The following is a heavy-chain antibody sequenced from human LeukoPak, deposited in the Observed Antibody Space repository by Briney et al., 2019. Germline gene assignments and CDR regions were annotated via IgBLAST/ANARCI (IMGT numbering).Heavy chain of an antibody. CDR3: AGLTIGL. CDR1: GGSISSISYY. J-gene: IGHJ4*02. Sequence: ASETLSLTCTVSGGSISSISYYWGWIRQPPGKGLEWIGSMYHNGSTYYNPSLKSRVTISVDTSKNQFSLKLSSVTAADTAVYYCAGLTIGLWGQGTLVTVSS. CDR2: MYHNGST. V-gene: IGHV4-39*07. D-gene: IGHD2-2*01.